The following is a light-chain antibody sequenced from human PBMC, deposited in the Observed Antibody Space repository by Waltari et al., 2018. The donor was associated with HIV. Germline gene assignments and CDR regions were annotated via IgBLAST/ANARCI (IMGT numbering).Light chain of an antibody. CDR3: AVWDDNLKRV. Sequence: QSVLTQPPSASGTPGQRVTISCSGSSSTIGNNAVSWYQQLPGEAPKLLISRNERRPSGVPERFSASKSGTSASLAISGLQSEDEAHYYCAVWDDNLKRVFGGGTKLTVL. CDR2: RNE. V-gene: IGLV1-44*01. CDR1: SSTIGNNA. J-gene: IGLJ3*02.